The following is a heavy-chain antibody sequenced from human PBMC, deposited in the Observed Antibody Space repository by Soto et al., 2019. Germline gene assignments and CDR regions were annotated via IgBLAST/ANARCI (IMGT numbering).Heavy chain of an antibody. CDR2: IWYDGSNK. D-gene: IGHD3-16*02. Sequence: GSLRLSCAASVFTFSNYGMHWVRQAPGKGLEWVALIWYDGSNKYYADSVKGRFTISRDTSKNTLYLQMNTLRAEDTAVYYCARDLSGPLDYWGQGTPVTVSS. CDR1: VFTFSNYG. V-gene: IGHV3-33*01. J-gene: IGHJ4*02. CDR3: ARDLSGPLDY.